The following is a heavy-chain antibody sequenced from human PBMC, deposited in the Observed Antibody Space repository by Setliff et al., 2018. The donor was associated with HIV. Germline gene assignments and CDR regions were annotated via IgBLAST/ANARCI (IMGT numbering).Heavy chain of an antibody. CDR3: ARKYTGGPLDY. CDR1: GYTFTSYG. D-gene: IGHD6-19*01. Sequence: ASVKVSCKASGYTFTSYGITWVRQAPGQGLEWMGWISTYNGNTHYAQKLQGRVTMTTDTSTSTAYMELRSLRSDDTAMHYCARKYTGGPLDYWGQGTLVTVSS. CDR2: ISTYNGNT. V-gene: IGHV1-18*01. J-gene: IGHJ4*02.